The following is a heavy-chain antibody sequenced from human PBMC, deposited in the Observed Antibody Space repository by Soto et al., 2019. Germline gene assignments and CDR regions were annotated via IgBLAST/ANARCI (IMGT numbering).Heavy chain of an antibody. CDR3: ARETGLRSSGWSYDFDF. CDR1: GFTLSSYS. D-gene: IGHD6-19*01. CDR2: ISGSGGTI. J-gene: IGHJ4*02. V-gene: IGHV3-48*02. Sequence: EVQLVESGGGMVQPGGSLRVSCAASGFTLSSYSMHWVRQAPGKGLEWVSYISGSGGTIYYADSVKGRFTISRDNAKNSLSVQMNSLRDEDTAVYFCARETGLRSSGWSYDFDFWGQGTRVTVSS.